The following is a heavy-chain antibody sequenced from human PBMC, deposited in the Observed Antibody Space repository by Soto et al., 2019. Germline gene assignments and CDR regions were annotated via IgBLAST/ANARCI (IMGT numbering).Heavy chain of an antibody. D-gene: IGHD4-4*01. CDR2: ISYDGKYI. V-gene: IGHV3-30*04. Sequence: QVQLVESGGGVVQPGRSLRLSCAASGFTFSSFAMHWARQAAGKGLEWVAVISYDGKYIYYADSVEGRFTISRDNAKNTLYLQMNSLRTEDTAVYFCARGDYSGKEEFDCWGQGTLVTVSS. CDR3: ARGDYSGKEEFDC. CDR1: GFTFSSFA. J-gene: IGHJ4*02.